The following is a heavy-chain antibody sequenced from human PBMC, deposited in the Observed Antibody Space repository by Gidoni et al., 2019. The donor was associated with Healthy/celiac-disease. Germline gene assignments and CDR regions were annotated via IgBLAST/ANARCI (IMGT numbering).Heavy chain of an antibody. Sequence: GLEWIGEINHSGSTNYNPSLKSRVTISVDTSKNQFSLKLSSVTAADTAVYYCARGIVVVPAAILPYYYYYYMDVWGKGTTVTVSS. J-gene: IGHJ6*03. CDR2: INHSGST. V-gene: IGHV4-34*01. D-gene: IGHD2-2*02. CDR3: ARGIVVVPAAILPYYYYYYMDV.